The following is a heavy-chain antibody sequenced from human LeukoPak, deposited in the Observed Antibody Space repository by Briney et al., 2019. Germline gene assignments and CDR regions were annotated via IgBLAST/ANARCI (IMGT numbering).Heavy chain of an antibody. CDR3: AKPPVAGIQYFDY. Sequence: GGSLRLSCAASEFTFSTYAMNWVRQAPGKGLEWVSGVNPTGDNTFYVDSVKGRFTISRDNSKNTLYLQMNSLRAEDTAVYYCAKPPVAGIQYFDYWGQGTLVTVSS. D-gene: IGHD6-19*01. V-gene: IGHV3-23*01. J-gene: IGHJ4*02. CDR1: EFTFSTYA. CDR2: VNPTGDNT.